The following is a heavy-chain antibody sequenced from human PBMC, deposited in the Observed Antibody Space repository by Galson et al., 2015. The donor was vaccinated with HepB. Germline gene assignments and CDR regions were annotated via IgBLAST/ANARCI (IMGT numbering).Heavy chain of an antibody. J-gene: IGHJ6*02. CDR1: GDSVSSNSAA. CDR3: ARVAGTIYYYGMDV. D-gene: IGHD2-15*01. Sequence: CAISGDSVSSNSAAWYWTRQSPSRGLEWLGRTYYRSKWYNDYAVSVRGRITINPDTSKNQFSLHLNSVTPEDTAVYYCARVAGTIYYYGMDVWGQGTTVTV. V-gene: IGHV6-1*01. CDR2: TYYRSKWYN.